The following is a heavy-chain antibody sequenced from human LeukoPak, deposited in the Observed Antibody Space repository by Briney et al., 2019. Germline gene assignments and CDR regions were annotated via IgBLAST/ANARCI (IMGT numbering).Heavy chain of an antibody. Sequence: SETLSLTCTVSGVSFSSSDYYWGWIRQPAGKGLEWIGRIYTSGSTNYHPSLKSRVTISGDTSKNQFSLRLSSVTAADTAVYYCARASYSYDINGWVPFDYWGQGTLVTVSS. CDR3: ARASYSYDINGWVPFDY. CDR1: GVSFSSSDYY. V-gene: IGHV4-61*02. CDR2: IYTSGST. J-gene: IGHJ4*02. D-gene: IGHD3-22*01.